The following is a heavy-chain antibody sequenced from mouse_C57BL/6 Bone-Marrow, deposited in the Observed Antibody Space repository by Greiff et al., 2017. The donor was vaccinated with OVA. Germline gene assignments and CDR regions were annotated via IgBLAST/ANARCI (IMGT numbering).Heavy chain of an antibody. D-gene: IGHD1-1*01. CDR3: ARPLYYYGSRGFAY. CDR1: GYTFTSYW. CDR2: IDPSDSYT. Sequence: VQLQQPGAELVVPGASVKLSCKASGYTFTSYWMHWVKQRPGQGLEWIGEIDPSDSYTNYNQKFKGKSTLTVDKSSSTAYMQLSSLTSEDSAVYYCARPLYYYGSRGFAYWGQGTLVTVSA. V-gene: IGHV1-69*01. J-gene: IGHJ3*01.